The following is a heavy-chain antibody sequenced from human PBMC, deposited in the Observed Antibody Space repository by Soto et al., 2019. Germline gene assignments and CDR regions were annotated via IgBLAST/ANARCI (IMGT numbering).Heavy chain of an antibody. Sequence: PSETLSLTCTVSGGSISSGGYYWSWIRQHPGKGLEWIGYIYYSGSTYYNPSLKSRVTISVDTSKNQFSLKLSSVTAADTAVYYCAGTVVAARVQYFDYWGQGTLVTVSS. CDR2: IYYSGST. J-gene: IGHJ4*02. CDR1: GGSISSGGYY. V-gene: IGHV4-31*03. D-gene: IGHD2-15*01. CDR3: AGTVVAARVQYFDY.